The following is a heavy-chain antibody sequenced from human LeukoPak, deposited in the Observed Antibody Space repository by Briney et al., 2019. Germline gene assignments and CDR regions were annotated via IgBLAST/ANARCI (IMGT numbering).Heavy chain of an antibody. J-gene: IGHJ4*02. V-gene: IGHV4-59*01. CDR2: IYYSGST. CDR1: GGSISSYY. D-gene: IGHD2-2*01. Sequence: KPSETLSLTCTVSGGSISSYYWSWIRQPPGKGLEWIGYIYYSGSTNYNPSLKSRVTISVDTSKNQSSLKLSSVTAADTAVYYCARVSDESVVVPAAAFDYWGQGTLVTVSS. CDR3: ARVSDESVVVPAAAFDY.